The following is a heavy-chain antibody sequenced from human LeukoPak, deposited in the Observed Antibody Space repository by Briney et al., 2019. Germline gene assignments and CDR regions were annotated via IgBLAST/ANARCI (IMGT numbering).Heavy chain of an antibody. CDR1: GGSISSYY. J-gene: IGHJ5*02. D-gene: IGHD3-3*01. CDR3: ARGTFWSGRNWLDP. V-gene: IGHV4-59*12. Sequence: SPSETLSLTCTVSGGSISSYYWSWIRQPPGKGLEWIGYIYYSGSTNYNPSLKSRVTISVDTSKNQFSLKLSSVTAADTAVYYCARGTFWSGRNWLDPWGQGTLVTVSS. CDR2: IYYSGST.